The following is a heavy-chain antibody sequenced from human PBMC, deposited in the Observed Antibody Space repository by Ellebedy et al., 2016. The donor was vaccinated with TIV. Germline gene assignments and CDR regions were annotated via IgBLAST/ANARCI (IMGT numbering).Heavy chain of an antibody. CDR3: SAGTGKTGFDY. J-gene: IGHJ4*02. V-gene: IGHV3-15*01. CDR2: IKSKTDAGTR. CDR1: GFTFTNAW. D-gene: IGHD7-27*01. Sequence: GGSLRLSCAASGFTFTNAWVSWVRQAPGKGLEWVGRIKSKTDAGTRDFVAPVKGRFLISRDDSKSTVYLQMTSLKIEDTAVYYCSAGTGKTGFDYWGQGTLVTVSS.